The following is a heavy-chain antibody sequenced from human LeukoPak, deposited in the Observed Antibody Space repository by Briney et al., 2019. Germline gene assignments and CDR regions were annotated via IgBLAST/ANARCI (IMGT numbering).Heavy chain of an antibody. J-gene: IGHJ6*03. V-gene: IGHV3-23*01. CDR2: ISGSGGST. D-gene: IGHD1-14*01. CDR1: GFTFSSYA. Sequence: GGSLRLSCAASGFTFSSYAMSWVRQAPGTGLEWVSAISGSGGSTYYADSVKGRFTISRDNSKNTLYLQMNSLRAEDTAVYYCGSTGPGRPIYYYYYMDVWGKGTTVTVSS. CDR3: GSTGPGRPIYYYYYMDV.